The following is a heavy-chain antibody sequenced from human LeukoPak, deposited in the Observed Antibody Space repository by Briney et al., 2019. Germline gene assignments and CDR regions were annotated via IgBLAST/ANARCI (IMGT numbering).Heavy chain of an antibody. D-gene: IGHD6-19*01. CDR1: GYTFTSYY. CDR2: INPSGGST. J-gene: IGHJ4*02. CDR3: ARLPGYSSGWYSAFDY. V-gene: IGHV1-46*01. Sequence: ASVKVSCKASGYTFTSYYMHWVRQAPGQGLEWMGIINPSGGSTSYAQKFQGRVTMTRDTSTSTVYMELSSLRSEDTAVYYCARLPGYSSGWYSAFDYWGQGTLVTVSS.